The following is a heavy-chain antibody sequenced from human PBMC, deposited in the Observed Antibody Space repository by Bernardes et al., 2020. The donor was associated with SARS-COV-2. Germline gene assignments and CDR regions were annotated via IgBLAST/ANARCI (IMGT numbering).Heavy chain of an antibody. CDR3: AREGATGGFREGFDY. CDR1: GASISSVNW. V-gene: IGHV4-4*02. Sequence: SETLSPTCVVSGASISSVNWWSWVRQPPGKGLEWIGEIYQTGSTNYNPSLNGRVTISLDKSKNQFSLTLTSVTAADTAVYYCAREGATGGFREGFDYWGQGTLVTVSS. CDR2: IYQTGST. J-gene: IGHJ4*02. D-gene: IGHD2-15*01.